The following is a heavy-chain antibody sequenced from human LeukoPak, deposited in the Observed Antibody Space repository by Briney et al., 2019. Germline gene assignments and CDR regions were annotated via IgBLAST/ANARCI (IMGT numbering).Heavy chain of an antibody. CDR1: GFTFSSYS. CDR2: INSDGSTT. V-gene: IGHV3-74*01. J-gene: IGHJ5*02. Sequence: SGGSLRLSCVASGFTFSSYSMHWVRQAPGEGLVWVSRINSDGSTTTYADSVKGRFTISRDNAKNTLYLQMNSLRAEDTAVYYCARERSSPANWFDPWGQGTLVTVSS. D-gene: IGHD6-13*01. CDR3: ARERSSPANWFDP.